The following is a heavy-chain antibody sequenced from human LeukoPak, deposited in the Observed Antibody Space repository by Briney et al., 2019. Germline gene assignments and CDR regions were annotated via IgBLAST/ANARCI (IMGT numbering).Heavy chain of an antibody. Sequence: SETLSLTCTVSGGSMNSHYWSWIRQPPGKGLEWIGYMLDTVTTKDNPSLKSRFTLSADTSKNQFSLRLTSVTAADTAVYYCATIKRGNIYGYFDLWGQGILVTVSS. J-gene: IGHJ4*02. CDR2: MLDTVTT. D-gene: IGHD5-18*01. CDR3: ATIKRGNIYGYFDL. CDR1: GGSMNSHY. V-gene: IGHV4-59*11.